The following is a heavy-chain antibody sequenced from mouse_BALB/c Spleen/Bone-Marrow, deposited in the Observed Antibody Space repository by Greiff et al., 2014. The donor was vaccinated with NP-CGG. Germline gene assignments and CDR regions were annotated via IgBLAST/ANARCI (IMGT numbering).Heavy chain of an antibody. CDR2: IDPANGNT. CDR3: ARWEYYAMGY. J-gene: IGHJ4*01. D-gene: IGHD4-1*01. V-gene: IGHV14-3*02. Sequence: VQLQQSGAELVKPGASVKLSCTASGFNIKDTYMHWVKQRPGQGLEWIGRIDPANGNTKYDPKFQGKATITADTSSNTAYLQLSSLTSEDTAVYYCARWEYYAMGYWGQGTSVTVSS. CDR1: GFNIKDTY.